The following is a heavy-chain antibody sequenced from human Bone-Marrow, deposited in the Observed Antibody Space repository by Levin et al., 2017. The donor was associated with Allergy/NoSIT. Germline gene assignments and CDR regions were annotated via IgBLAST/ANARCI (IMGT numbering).Heavy chain of an antibody. V-gene: IGHV4-34*01. J-gene: IGHJ4*02. Sequence: SETLSLTCAVHGGSFSGYYWSWIRQPPGKGLEWIGEINHRGSTKSNPSLKSRVTISVDTSKNQVSLKLSSVTAADTAVYYCAREGTPQSWDYWGQGTLVTVSS. CDR1: GGSFSGYY. D-gene: IGHD1-14*01. CDR3: AREGTPQSWDY. CDR2: INHRGST.